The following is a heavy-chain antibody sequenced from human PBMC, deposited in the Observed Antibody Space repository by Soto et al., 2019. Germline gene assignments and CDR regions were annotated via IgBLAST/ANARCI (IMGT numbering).Heavy chain of an antibody. CDR1: GGSISSGGYY. CDR2: IYYSGST. V-gene: IGHV4-31*03. J-gene: IGHJ6*03. Sequence: PSETLSLTCTVSGGSISSGGYYWSWIRQHPGKGLEWIGYIYYSGSTYYNPSLKSRVTISVDTSKNQFSLKLSSVTAADTAVYYCARHSGLSDYYDYSYYYYMDVWGKGTTVTVSS. CDR3: ARHSGLSDYYDYSYYYYMDV. D-gene: IGHD3-3*01.